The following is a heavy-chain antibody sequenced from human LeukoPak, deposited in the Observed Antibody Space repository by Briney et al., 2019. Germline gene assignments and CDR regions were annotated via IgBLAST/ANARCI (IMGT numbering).Heavy chain of an antibody. CDR1: GGSISGYH. J-gene: IGHJ4*02. Sequence: SETLSLTCNVSGGSISGYHWSWIRQPPGKGLEWLGYIYYSGSSNYNPSLKSRVTISVDTSKNQFSLKLSSVTAADTAVYYCARHGSIAAAGTFFDYWGQGTLVTVSS. CDR2: IYYSGSS. CDR3: ARHGSIAAAGTFFDY. D-gene: IGHD6-13*01. V-gene: IGHV4-59*08.